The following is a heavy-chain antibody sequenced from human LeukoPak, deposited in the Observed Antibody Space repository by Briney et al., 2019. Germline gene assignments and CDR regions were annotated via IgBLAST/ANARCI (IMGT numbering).Heavy chain of an antibody. J-gene: IGHJ3*02. CDR3: ARDMTEQWLVLEAFDI. CDR2: ISATSSYI. CDR1: GFTFSSYS. D-gene: IGHD6-19*01. V-gene: IGHV3-21*01. Sequence: GGSLRLSCAASGFTFSSYSMNWVRQTPGKGLEWVSSISATSSYIYYADSARGRFTISRDNAKNSLYLQMNSLRAEDTAVYYCARDMTEQWLVLEAFDIWGQGTVVTVSS.